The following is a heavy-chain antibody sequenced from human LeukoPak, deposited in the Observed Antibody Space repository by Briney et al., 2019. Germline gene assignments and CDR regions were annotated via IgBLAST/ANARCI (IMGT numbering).Heavy chain of an antibody. CDR3: ARRGYSGYDR. J-gene: IGHJ4*02. CDR2: INHSGST. Sequence: SETLSLTCAVYGGSSSGYYWSWIRQPPGKGLEWIGEINHSGSTNYNPSLKSRVTISVDTSKNQFSLKLSSVTAADTAVYYCARRGYSGYDRWGQGTLVTASS. D-gene: IGHD5-12*01. V-gene: IGHV4-34*01. CDR1: GGSSSGYY.